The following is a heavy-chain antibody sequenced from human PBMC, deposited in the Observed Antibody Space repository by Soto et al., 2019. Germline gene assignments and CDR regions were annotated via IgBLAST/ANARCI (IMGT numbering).Heavy chain of an antibody. J-gene: IGHJ4*02. V-gene: IGHV4-59*01. CDR1: GGSISGSY. D-gene: IGHD6-19*01. CDR2: VYYTGST. Sequence: LSLTCSVSGGSISGSYWSWIRQSPGKGLGWLGYVYYTGSTNYSPSLRSRVSISVDTSKNEFSLRLSSVTAADTAVYFCARSVAVPGAHIGYWGQGTQVTVSS. CDR3: ARSVAVPGAHIGY.